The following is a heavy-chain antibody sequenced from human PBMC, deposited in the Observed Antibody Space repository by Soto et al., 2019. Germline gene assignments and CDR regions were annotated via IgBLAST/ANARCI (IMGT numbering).Heavy chain of an antibody. CDR1: GFTINRYS. CDR3: VRDRHGDY. Sequence: EVQLVESGGGLVQPGGSLRISCAASGFTINRYSMHWVRQAPGKGLVWVSRIDGDGSTDGITTNYADSVKGRFPISRDNAKNTLYLQMNSLRAEDTDVYYCVRDRHGDYWGQGTVVTVSS. J-gene: IGHJ4*02. CDR2: IDGDGSTDGITT. V-gene: IGHV3-74*01.